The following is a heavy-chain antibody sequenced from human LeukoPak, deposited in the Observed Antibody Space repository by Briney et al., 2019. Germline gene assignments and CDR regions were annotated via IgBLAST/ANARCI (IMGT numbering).Heavy chain of an antibody. CDR2: IYYSGST. J-gene: IGHJ4*02. D-gene: IGHD2-2*02. Sequence: PSETLSLTCTVSGASISSSSYYWGWIRQPPGKGLEWIGRIYYSGSTYYNPSLKSRVTISVDTSKNQFSLKLSSVTAADTAVYYCASVVVPAAILYWGQGTLVTVSS. CDR1: GASISSSSYY. V-gene: IGHV4-39*01. CDR3: ASVVVPAAILY.